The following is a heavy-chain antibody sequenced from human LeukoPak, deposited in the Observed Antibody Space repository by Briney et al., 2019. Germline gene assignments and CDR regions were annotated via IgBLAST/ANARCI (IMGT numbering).Heavy chain of an antibody. D-gene: IGHD2-8*01. CDR2: ISDRGGST. Sequence: GGSVTLSCAASGFTFSSYAMSWVRQAPGKGLEWVSAISDRGGSTYYADSVKGRFTISRDNSKNTLYLQMNSLRAEDTAVYYCAKERMVYGLWGQRTLVTVSS. J-gene: IGHJ4*02. CDR3: AKERMVYGL. CDR1: GFTFSSYA. V-gene: IGHV3-23*01.